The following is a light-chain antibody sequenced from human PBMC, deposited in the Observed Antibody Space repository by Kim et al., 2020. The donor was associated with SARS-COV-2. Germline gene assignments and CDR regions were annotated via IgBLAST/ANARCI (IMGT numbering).Light chain of an antibody. V-gene: IGKV3-20*01. J-gene: IGKJ4*01. CDR1: QSVSGSS. Sequence: PGERATLSCRASQSVSGSSLVWYRQRPGQSPGLLMFATSTRATGVPDRFSGSGSGTDFTLTISRLEPEDFGIYFCQQYGRSPLTFGGGTRVEIK. CDR2: ATS. CDR3: QQYGRSPLT.